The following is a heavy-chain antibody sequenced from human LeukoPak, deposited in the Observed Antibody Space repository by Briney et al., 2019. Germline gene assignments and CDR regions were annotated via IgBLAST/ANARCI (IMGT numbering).Heavy chain of an antibody. J-gene: IGHJ4*02. CDR3: ARSRWLRLPDY. D-gene: IGHD5-12*01. CDR2: IYYRGST. Sequence: SETLSLTCTVSGGSLSSGDYYWSWIRQPPGKGLEWIGYIYYRGSTYYNPSLKSRVTISVDTSKNQFSLKLSSVTAADTAVYYCARSRWLRLPDYWGQGTLVTVSS. V-gene: IGHV4-30-4*08. CDR1: GGSLSSGDYY.